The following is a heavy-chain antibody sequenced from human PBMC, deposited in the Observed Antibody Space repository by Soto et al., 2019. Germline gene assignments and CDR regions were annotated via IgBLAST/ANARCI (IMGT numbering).Heavy chain of an antibody. CDR1: SGSIRSEQR. J-gene: IGHJ4*02. D-gene: IGHD6-19*01. Sequence: QMQLQESGPGLVKPSETLSLICTVSSGSIRSEQRWSWFRQPPGKGLERIGEIHHSGSTNENPSLRSRGTKSVDKSKNQFSLKLNSVTAADTAVYFCARSFGWYAIDHWGQGTLVIVSS. CDR2: IHHSGST. V-gene: IGHV4-4*02. CDR3: ARSFGWYAIDH.